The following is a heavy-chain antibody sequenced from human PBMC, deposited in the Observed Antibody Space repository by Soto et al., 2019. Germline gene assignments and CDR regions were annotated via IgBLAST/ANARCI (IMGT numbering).Heavy chain of an antibody. D-gene: IGHD1-26*01. CDR3: ARTSSQWELVPEGYYGMDV. J-gene: IGHJ6*02. CDR1: GFTFSSYG. Sequence: GGSLRLSCAASGFTFSSYGMHWVRQAPGKGLEWVAVIWYDGSNKYYADSVKGRFTISRDNSKNTLYLQMNSLRAEDTAVYYCARTSSQWELVPEGYYGMDVWSQGTTVTVSS. CDR2: IWYDGSNK. V-gene: IGHV3-33*01.